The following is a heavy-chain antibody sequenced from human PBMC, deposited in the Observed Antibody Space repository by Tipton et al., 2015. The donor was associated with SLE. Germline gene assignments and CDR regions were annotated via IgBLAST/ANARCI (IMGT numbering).Heavy chain of an antibody. Sequence: GSLRLSCAASGFTFSSYEMSWVRQAPGKGLEWVSAISGSGGSTYYADSVKGRFTISRDNSKNTLYLQMNSLRAEDTAVYYCASDGSGGGDFDYWGQGTLVTVSS. J-gene: IGHJ4*02. CDR3: ASDGSGGGDFDY. V-gene: IGHV3-23*01. CDR2: ISGSGGST. CDR1: GFTFSSYE. D-gene: IGHD3-10*01.